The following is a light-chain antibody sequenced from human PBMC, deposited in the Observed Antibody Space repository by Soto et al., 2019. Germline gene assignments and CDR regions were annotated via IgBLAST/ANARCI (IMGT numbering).Light chain of an antibody. Sequence: DIKMTQSPSTLSASVGDRVTLTCRASQSISSWLAWYQQKPGRAPKLLIYKASSLESGVPSRFSGSGSGTEFTLTISSLQPDDFATYYCQQYNSYSRYTFGQGTKLEIK. CDR3: QQYNSYSRYT. J-gene: IGKJ2*01. CDR1: QSISSW. CDR2: KAS. V-gene: IGKV1-5*03.